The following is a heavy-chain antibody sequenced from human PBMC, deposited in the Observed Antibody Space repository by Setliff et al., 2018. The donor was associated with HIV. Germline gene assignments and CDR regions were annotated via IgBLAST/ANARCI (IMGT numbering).Heavy chain of an antibody. D-gene: IGHD3-3*01. V-gene: IGHV3-74*01. CDR3: ARAPLDYYNFWSGYSSPYYFDY. J-gene: IGHJ4*02. Sequence: GGSLRLSCAASGFTFSNFWMQWVRQAPGEGLVCVSRMDGDGKYIFYADSVKGRFNISRDNAKNSLYLQMNSLRAEDTAVYYCARAPLDYYNFWSGYSSPYYFDYWGQGTLVTVSS. CDR1: GFTFSNFW. CDR2: MDGDGKYI.